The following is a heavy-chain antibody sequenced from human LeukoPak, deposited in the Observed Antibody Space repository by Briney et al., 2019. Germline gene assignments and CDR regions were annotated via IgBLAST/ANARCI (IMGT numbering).Heavy chain of an antibody. V-gene: IGHV3-33*01. CDR2: IWYDGSDK. D-gene: IGHD3-16*01. CDR3: ARPVVLGAYLRGAYYFDS. CDR1: GFTFSNYG. Sequence: VGSLRLSCAASGFTFSNYGMHWVRQAPGKGLEWVAVIWYDGSDKYHADSVKGRFTISRDNSKNTLYLQMNSLRVEDTAVYYCARPVVLGAYLRGAYYFDSWGQGTLGSVSS. J-gene: IGHJ4*02.